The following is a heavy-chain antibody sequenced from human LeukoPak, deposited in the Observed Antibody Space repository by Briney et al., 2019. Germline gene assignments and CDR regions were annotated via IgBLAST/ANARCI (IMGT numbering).Heavy chain of an antibody. CDR3: ARGGYKQLVPTNWFDP. Sequence: ASVKVSCKASGYTFTSYDINWVRQATGQGLEWMGWMNPNSGNTGYAQKFQGRVTMTRNTSISTAYMELSSLRSEDTAVYYCARGGYKQLVPTNWFDPWGQGTLVTVSS. J-gene: IGHJ5*02. D-gene: IGHD6-6*01. V-gene: IGHV1-8*01. CDR2: MNPNSGNT. CDR1: GYTFTSYD.